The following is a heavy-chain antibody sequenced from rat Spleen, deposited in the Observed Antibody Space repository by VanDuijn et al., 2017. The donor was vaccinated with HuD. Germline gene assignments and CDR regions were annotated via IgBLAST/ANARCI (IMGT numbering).Heavy chain of an antibody. Sequence: EVQLVESGGGRVQPGRSLRLSCVASGITFNNYWMTWIRQAPGKGLEWVASISNIGDTYYSDSVKGRFSISRDNAKSTLYLQRNSLRSEDTATYYCSPLPGYNLDHWGQGVMVTASS. CDR2: ISNIGDT. V-gene: IGHV5-31*01. J-gene: IGHJ2*01. CDR3: SPLPGYNLDH. D-gene: IGHD1-4*01. CDR1: GITFNNYW.